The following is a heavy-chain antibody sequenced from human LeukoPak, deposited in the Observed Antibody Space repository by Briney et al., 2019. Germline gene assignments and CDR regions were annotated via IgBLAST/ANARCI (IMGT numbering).Heavy chain of an antibody. CDR1: GFTFSSYG. CDR2: IRYDGSNK. CDR3: TKDIERTSAGDAFDS. Sequence: GGSLRLSCAACGFTFSSYGMHSVRQAPGKGLEGVAFIRYDGSNKYYADSVKGRFTISRDNNKNSLYLQMNSLRIEDTALYYCTKDIERTSAGDAFDSWGRGTMVTVSS. D-gene: IGHD6-13*01. V-gene: IGHV3-30*02. J-gene: IGHJ3*02.